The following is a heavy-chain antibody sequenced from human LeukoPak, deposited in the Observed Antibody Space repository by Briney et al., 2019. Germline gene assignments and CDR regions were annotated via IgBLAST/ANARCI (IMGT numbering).Heavy chain of an antibody. CDR1: GYTFTSYG. CDR2: ISAYNGNT. Sequence: GASVKVSCKASGYTFTSYGISWVRQAPGQGLEWMGRISAYNGNTNYAQKLQGRVTMTTDTSTSTAYMELRSLRSDDTAVYYCARDGLMISGSYPYFDYWGQGTLVTVSS. J-gene: IGHJ4*02. D-gene: IGHD1-26*01. CDR3: ARDGLMISGSYPYFDY. V-gene: IGHV1-18*01.